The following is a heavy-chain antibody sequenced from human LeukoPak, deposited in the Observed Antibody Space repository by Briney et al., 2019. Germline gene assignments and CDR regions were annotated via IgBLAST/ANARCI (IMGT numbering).Heavy chain of an antibody. Sequence: PGGSLRLSCAASGFRISSFWMHWVRQAPGKGLVWVSRIDYDGITTTYADSVKGRFTISRDNAKYSLYLQMNSLTAVDTAVYYCARHDCSGSSCSHDYWGQGTLVTVSS. D-gene: IGHD2-15*01. CDR2: IDYDGITT. CDR1: GFRISSFW. V-gene: IGHV3-74*01. J-gene: IGHJ4*02. CDR3: ARHDCSGSSCSHDY.